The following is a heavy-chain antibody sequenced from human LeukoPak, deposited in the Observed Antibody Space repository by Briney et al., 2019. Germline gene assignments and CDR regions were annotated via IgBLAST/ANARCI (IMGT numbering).Heavy chain of an antibody. CDR1: GGAFISNY. CDR2: IYSGGST. CDR3: ARSPSYCGGDCWADN. D-gene: IGHD2-21*01. Sequence: AGGAPLLFWCAAGGAFISNYMRRGRREPGGGREGGSGIYSGGSTYYADSVQRRLTLSRDHSNNTLYLQLNSLRAEDTAVYYCARSPSYCGGDCWADNWGQRALVTVPS. J-gene: IGHJ4*02. V-gene: IGHV3-53*01.